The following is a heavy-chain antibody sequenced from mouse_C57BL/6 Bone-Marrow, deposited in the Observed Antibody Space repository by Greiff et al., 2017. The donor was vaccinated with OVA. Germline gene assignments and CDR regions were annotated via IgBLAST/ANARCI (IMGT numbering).Heavy chain of an antibody. Sequence: QVQLQQSGAELAKPGASVKLSCKASGYTFTSYWMHWVKQRPGQGLEWIGYINPSSGYTKYNQKFKDKATLTADKSSSTAYMQLSRLTYEDSAVYYCARSGAHYDGSSYYVYWYFDVWGTGTTVTVSS. J-gene: IGHJ1*03. V-gene: IGHV1-7*01. CDR1: GYTFTSYW. CDR3: ARSGAHYDGSSYYVYWYFDV. D-gene: IGHD1-1*01. CDR2: INPSSGYT.